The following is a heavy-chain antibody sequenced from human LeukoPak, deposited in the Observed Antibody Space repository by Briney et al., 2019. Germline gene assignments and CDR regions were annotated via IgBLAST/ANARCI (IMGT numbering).Heavy chain of an antibody. CDR2: IHHTGKN. J-gene: IGHJ4*02. CDR3: AKWHERLLAFDS. CDR1: GDSITSFY. V-gene: IGHV4-59*01. Sequence: SETLSLTCTVSGDSITSFYWNWVRQSPEKGLEWIGYIHHTGKNYYNPSLKSRITMSVDTSRSQLFLKLSSVTAADTAVYHCAKWHERLLAFDSWGQGVLVTVSS. D-gene: IGHD1-1*01.